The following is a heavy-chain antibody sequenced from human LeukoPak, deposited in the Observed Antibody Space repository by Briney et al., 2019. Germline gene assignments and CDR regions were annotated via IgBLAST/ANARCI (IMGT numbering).Heavy chain of an antibody. D-gene: IGHD5-18*01. CDR2: ISATGNYI. CDR1: GFIFSSYS. V-gene: IGHV3-21*01. J-gene: IGHJ4*02. CDR3: ARDRSGYTFDD. Sequence: GGSLRLSCAASGFIFSSYSMNWVRQAPGKGLEWVSSISATGNYIYYADSVKGRFTISRDSAKNSLYLQMNSLRAEDTAVYYCARDRSGYTFDDWGQGTLVTVSS.